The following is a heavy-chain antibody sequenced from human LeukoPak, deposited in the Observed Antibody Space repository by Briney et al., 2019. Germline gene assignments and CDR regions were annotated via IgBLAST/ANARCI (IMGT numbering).Heavy chain of an antibody. CDR2: INHSGST. CDR1: GGSFSGYY. V-gene: IGHV4-34*01. Sequence: SGTLSLTCAVYGGSFSGYYWSWIRQPPGKGLEWIGEINHSGSTNYNPSLKSRVTISVDTSKNQFSLKLSSVTAADTAVYYCARRITSRPKQWLVRGAFDYWGQGTLVTVSS. J-gene: IGHJ4*02. D-gene: IGHD6-19*01. CDR3: ARRITSRPKQWLVRGAFDY.